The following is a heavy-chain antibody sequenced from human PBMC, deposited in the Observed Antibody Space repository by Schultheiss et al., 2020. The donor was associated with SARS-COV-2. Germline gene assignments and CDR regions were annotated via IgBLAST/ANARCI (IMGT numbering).Heavy chain of an antibody. Sequence: GGSLRLSCAASGFTFSSYAMHWVRQAPGKGLEWVSAISGSGGSTYYADSVKGRITISRDNLKNTVYLQMNSLRGDDTALYFCARDGGVVPGAISWADDWGQGTLVTVSS. CDR1: GFTFSSYA. CDR2: ISGSGGST. D-gene: IGHD2-8*02. V-gene: IGHV3-23*01. J-gene: IGHJ4*02. CDR3: ARDGGVVPGAISWADD.